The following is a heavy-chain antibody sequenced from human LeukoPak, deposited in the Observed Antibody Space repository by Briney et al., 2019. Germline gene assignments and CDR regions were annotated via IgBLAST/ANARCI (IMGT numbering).Heavy chain of an antibody. J-gene: IGHJ4*02. V-gene: IGHV3-30-3*01. D-gene: IGHD2-15*01. CDR1: GFTFSSYA. CDR2: ISYDGSNK. Sequence: GGSLRLSCAASGFTFSSYAMHWVRQAPGKGLEWVAVISYDGSNKYYADSVKGRFTISRDNSKNTLYLQMNSLRAEDTAVYYCARDVMPGYCSGGSGQPGNYWGQGTLVTVSS. CDR3: ARDVMPGYCSGGSGQPGNY.